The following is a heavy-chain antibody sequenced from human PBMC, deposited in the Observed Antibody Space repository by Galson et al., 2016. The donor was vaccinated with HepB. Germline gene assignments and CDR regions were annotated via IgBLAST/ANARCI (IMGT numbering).Heavy chain of an antibody. CDR3: ARVGRLDFWSGYYVPPFDY. CDR1: GGFINSGGDH. CDR2: IYYSGST. V-gene: IGHV4-31*03. D-gene: IGHD3-3*01. J-gene: IGHJ4*02. Sequence: TLSLTCIVSGGFINSGGDHWSWIRQHPGKGLEWIGFIYYSGSTYYNPSLQSRVTISVDTSKNQFSLKLSSVTAADTAVYYCARVGRLDFWSGYYVPPFDYWGGGTLVTVSS.